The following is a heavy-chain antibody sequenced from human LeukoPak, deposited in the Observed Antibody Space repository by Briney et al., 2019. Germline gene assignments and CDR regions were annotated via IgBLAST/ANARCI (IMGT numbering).Heavy chain of an antibody. CDR3: ARRITIFGVVIIEWFDP. CDR1: GYTFTGYY. V-gene: IGHV1-2*02. CDR2: INPNSGGT. Sequence: ASVKVSCKASGYTFTGYYMHWVRQAPGQGLEWMGWINPNSGGTNYAQKFQGRVTMTRDTSISTAYMELSRLRSDDTAVYYCARRITIFGVVIIEWFDPWGQGTLVTVSS. J-gene: IGHJ5*02. D-gene: IGHD3-3*01.